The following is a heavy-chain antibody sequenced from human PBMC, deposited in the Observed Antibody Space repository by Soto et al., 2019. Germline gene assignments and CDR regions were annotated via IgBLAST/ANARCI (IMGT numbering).Heavy chain of an antibody. CDR3: ARDRSILPGYPHKPGCFDP. V-gene: IGHV1-2*04. CDR2: INPNSGGT. D-gene: IGHD3-9*01. J-gene: IGHJ5*02. Sequence: QVQLVQSGAEVKKPGASVKVSCKASGYTFTGYYMHWVRQAPGQGLEWMGWINPNSGGTNYAQKFQGWVTMTRDTSISTAYMELSRLRADDTAVYYCARDRSILPGYPHKPGCFDPWGQGTLVTVSS. CDR1: GYTFTGYY.